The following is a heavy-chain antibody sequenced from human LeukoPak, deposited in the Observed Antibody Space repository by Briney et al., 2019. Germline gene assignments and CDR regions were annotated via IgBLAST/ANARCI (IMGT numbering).Heavy chain of an antibody. Sequence: ASVKLSCKASGYTFTSYDINWLRQATGQGLEWMGWMNPNSGNTGYAQKFQGRVTITRNTSISTAYMELSSLRSEDTAVYYCARGRRWNWFDPWGQGTMVTVSS. CDR3: ARGRRWNWFDP. CDR1: GYTFTSYD. CDR2: MNPNSGNT. J-gene: IGHJ5*02. V-gene: IGHV1-8*03. D-gene: IGHD5-24*01.